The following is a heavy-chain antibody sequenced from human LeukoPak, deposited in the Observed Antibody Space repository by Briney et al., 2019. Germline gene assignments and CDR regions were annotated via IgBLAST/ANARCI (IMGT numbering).Heavy chain of an antibody. J-gene: IGHJ5*02. Sequence: SETLSLTCTVSGGSISSYYWSWIRQPPGKGLEWIGYIYYSGSTNYNPSLKSRVTISVDTSKNQFSLKLSSVTAADTAVYYCARDLNLDGWLDPWGQGTLVTVSS. CDR1: GGSISSYY. CDR3: ARDLNLDGWLDP. CDR2: IYYSGST. D-gene: IGHD1-1*01. V-gene: IGHV4-59*01.